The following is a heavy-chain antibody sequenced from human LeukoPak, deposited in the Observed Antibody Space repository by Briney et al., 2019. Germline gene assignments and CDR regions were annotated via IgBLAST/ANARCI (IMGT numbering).Heavy chain of an antibody. D-gene: IGHD6-6*01. CDR1: GFTFGNYA. CDR2: ISGSGGST. CDR3: AKDGYDSSSPNWFDR. Sequence: GGSLRLSCTASGFTFGNYAMHWVRQAPGKGLEWVSTISGSGGSTYYADSVKGRFTIFRDNSKNTLYLQMNSLRAEDTAIYYCAKDGYDSSSPNWFDRWGQGTLVTVSS. J-gene: IGHJ5*02. V-gene: IGHV3-23*01.